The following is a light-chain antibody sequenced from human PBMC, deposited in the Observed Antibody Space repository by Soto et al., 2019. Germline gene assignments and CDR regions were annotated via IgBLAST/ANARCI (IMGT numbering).Light chain of an antibody. J-gene: IGLJ1*01. CDR1: SSDVGGYNY. Sequence: QYALTQPASVYGSPGQSITISCTGTSSDVGGYNYVSWYQQHPGKAPKLMIYEVSNRPSGVSNRFSGSKSGNTASLTISGLQAEDEADYYCSSYTSSSTFYVFGTGTKLTVL. CDR2: EVS. CDR3: SSYTSSSTFYV. V-gene: IGLV2-14*01.